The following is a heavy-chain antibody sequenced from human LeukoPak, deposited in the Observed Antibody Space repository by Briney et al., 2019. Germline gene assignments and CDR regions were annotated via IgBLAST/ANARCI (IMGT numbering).Heavy chain of an antibody. D-gene: IGHD2-2*01. CDR2: INPNSGGT. V-gene: IGHV1-2*02. CDR3: ARDVWRCSRTSREAWYFDL. J-gene: IGHJ2*01. CDR1: GYTFTGYY. Sequence: ASVKVSCKASGYTFTGYYMHWVRQAPGQGLEWMGWINPNSGGTNYAQEFQGRVTMTRDTSISTAYMELSRLRSDDTAVYYCARDVWRCSRTSREAWYFDLWGRGTLVTVSS.